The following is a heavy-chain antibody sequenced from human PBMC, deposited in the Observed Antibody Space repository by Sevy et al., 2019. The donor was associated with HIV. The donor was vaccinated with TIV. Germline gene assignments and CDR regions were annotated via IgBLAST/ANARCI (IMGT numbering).Heavy chain of an antibody. D-gene: IGHD3-10*01. J-gene: IGHJ6*03. CDR2: IIPILGIT. V-gene: IGHV1-69*10. Sequence: ASVKVSCKASGGTFSNYAISWVRQAPGQGLEWMGGIIPILGITNYAQKFQGRVTLTADKSTSTAFMELSSLRSEDTAVYYCARGNINYYGLPEGYYYYYMDVWGKGTTVTVSS. CDR1: GGTFSNYA. CDR3: ARGNINYYGLPEGYYYYYMDV.